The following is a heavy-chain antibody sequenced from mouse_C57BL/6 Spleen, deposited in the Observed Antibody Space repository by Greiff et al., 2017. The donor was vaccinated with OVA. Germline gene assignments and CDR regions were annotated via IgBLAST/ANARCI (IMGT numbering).Heavy chain of an antibody. CDR1: GYTFTDYY. Sequence: EVQLQQSGPELVKPGASVKISCKASGYTFTDYYMNWVKQSHGKSLEWIGDINPNNGGTSYNQKFKGKATLTVDKSSSTAYMELRSLTSEDSAVDYCARGLYYGAMDYWGQGTSVTVSS. V-gene: IGHV1-26*01. D-gene: IGHD2-1*01. J-gene: IGHJ4*01. CDR2: INPNNGGT. CDR3: ARGLYYGAMDY.